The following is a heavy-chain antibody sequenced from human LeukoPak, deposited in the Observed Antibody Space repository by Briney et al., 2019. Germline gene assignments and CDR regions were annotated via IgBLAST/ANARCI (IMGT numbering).Heavy chain of an antibody. J-gene: IGHJ4*02. CDR1: GYTFTSYG. CDR2: MNPNSGNT. Sequence: ASVKVSCKASGYTFTSYGISWVRQAPGQGLEWMGWMNPNSGNTGYAQKFQGRVTITRNTSISTAYMELSSLRSEDTAVYYCARGGTGYYDFWSGYYLFDYWGQGTLVTVSS. CDR3: ARGGTGYYDFWSGYYLFDY. D-gene: IGHD3-3*01. V-gene: IGHV1-8*03.